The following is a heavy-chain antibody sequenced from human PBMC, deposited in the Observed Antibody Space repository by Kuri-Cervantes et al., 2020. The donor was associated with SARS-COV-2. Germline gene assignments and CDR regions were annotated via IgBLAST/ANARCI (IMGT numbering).Heavy chain of an antibody. CDR3: ARDSIVAAGRMDV. CDR1: GVSISSYY. J-gene: IGHJ6*02. D-gene: IGHD6-19*01. V-gene: IGHV4-4*07. Sequence: ESLKISCTVSGVSISSYYWSWIRQPAGKGLEWIGRLHISETTYYNPSLKSRVTMSLDTSKNQFSLKLTSVTAADTAVYYCARDSIVAAGRMDVWGQGTTVTVSS. CDR2: LHISETT.